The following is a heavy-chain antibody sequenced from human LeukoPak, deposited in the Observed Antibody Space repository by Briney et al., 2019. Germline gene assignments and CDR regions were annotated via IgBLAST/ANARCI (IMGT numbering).Heavy chain of an antibody. J-gene: IGHJ4*02. V-gene: IGHV1-18*01. D-gene: IGHD6-19*01. CDR2: MSASNGHT. Sequence: GASVKVSCKASGYTFTSNGISWVRQAPGQGLEWMGWMSASNGHTNYAQKLQGRVTMTTDTSTNTAYMELRSLKSDDTAVYYCARLGDSSGWSSYWGQGTLITVSS. CDR3: ARLGDSSGWSSY. CDR1: GYTFTSNG.